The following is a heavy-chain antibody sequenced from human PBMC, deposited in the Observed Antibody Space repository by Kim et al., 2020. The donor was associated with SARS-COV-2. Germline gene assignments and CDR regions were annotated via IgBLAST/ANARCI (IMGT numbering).Heavy chain of an antibody. V-gene: IGHV3-33*06. CDR3: AKERRKYCSGGSCHLEY. Sequence: VKGPFTIARDNSKNTPYLQMNNLRAEDTAVYYCAKERRKYCSGGSCHLEYWGQGTLVTVSS. J-gene: IGHJ4*02. D-gene: IGHD2-15*01.